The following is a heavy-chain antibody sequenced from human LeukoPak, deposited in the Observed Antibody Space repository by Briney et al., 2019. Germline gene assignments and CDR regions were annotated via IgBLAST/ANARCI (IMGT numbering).Heavy chain of an antibody. V-gene: IGHV3-7*01. CDR1: GFTFSSYW. D-gene: IGHD1-14*01. Sequence: PGGSLRLSCAASGFTFSSYWMSWVRQAPGKGLEWVANIKRNGSEKYYVDSVKGRFTISRDNAKNSLYLQMNSLRAEDTAVYYCARDSGRSYFDYWGQGTLVTVPS. J-gene: IGHJ4*02. CDR2: IKRNGSEK. CDR3: ARDSGRSYFDY.